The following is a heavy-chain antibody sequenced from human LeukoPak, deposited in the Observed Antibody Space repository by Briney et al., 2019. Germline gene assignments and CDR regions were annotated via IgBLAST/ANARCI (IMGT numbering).Heavy chain of an antibody. CDR2: INPNSGNT. D-gene: IGHD1-26*01. J-gene: IGHJ6*03. CDR3: ARVGLGSGSYSIYYYYYMDV. CDR1: GYTFTGYY. V-gene: IGHV1-8*02. Sequence: GASVKVSCKASGYTFTGYYLYWVRQAPGQGLEWMGWINPNSGNTGYAQKFQGRVTMTRNTSISTAYMEQSSLRSEDTAVYYCARVGLGSGSYSIYYYYYMDVWGKGTTVTISS.